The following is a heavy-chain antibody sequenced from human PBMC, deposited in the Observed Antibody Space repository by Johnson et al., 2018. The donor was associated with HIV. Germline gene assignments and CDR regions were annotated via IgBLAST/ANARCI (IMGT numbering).Heavy chain of an antibody. J-gene: IGHJ3*02. CDR3: AKGGPDAFDI. Sequence: QVQLVESGGGVVQPGRSLRLSCAASGFTFSTYGMHWVRQAPGRGLEWVAVIWFDGSIQYYADSVKGRFTISRDNSKNTLYLQMNSLRAEDTAVYYCAKGGPDAFDIWGQGTLVTVSA. CDR1: GFTFSTYG. V-gene: IGHV3-33*06. CDR2: IWFDGSIQ. D-gene: IGHD1-26*01.